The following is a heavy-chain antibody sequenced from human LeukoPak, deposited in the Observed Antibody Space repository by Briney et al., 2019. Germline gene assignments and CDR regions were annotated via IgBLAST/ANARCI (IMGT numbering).Heavy chain of an antibody. Sequence: SETLSLTCTVSGGSISSSSYYWGWIRQPPGKGLEWIGSIYYSGSTYYNPSLKSQVTISVDTSKNQFSLKLSSVTAADTAVYYCARGGDYLPPRLNFDYWGQGTLVTVSS. D-gene: IGHD4-17*01. J-gene: IGHJ4*02. CDR3: ARGGDYLPPRLNFDY. V-gene: IGHV4-39*01. CDR1: GGSISSSSYY. CDR2: IYYSGST.